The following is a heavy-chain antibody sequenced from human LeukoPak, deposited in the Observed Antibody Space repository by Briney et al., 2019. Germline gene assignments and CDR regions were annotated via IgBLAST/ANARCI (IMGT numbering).Heavy chain of an antibody. CDR1: GGSISSYY. Sequence: SETLSLTCTVSGGSISSYYWSWIRQPPGKGLEWIGYIYYSGSTNYNPSLKSRVTISVDTSKNQFSLKLRSVTAADTAVYYCARETGGDLDIWGQGTMITVSS. J-gene: IGHJ3*02. CDR2: IYYSGST. D-gene: IGHD1-14*01. CDR3: ARETGGDLDI. V-gene: IGHV4-59*12.